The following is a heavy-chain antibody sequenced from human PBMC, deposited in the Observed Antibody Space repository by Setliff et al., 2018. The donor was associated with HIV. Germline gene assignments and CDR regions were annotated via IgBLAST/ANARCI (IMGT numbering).Heavy chain of an antibody. CDR3: ARDRREGKPDAFDI. D-gene: IGHD1-26*01. J-gene: IGHJ3*02. CDR2: IYYSGST. CDR1: GGSISSHY. V-gene: IGHV4-59*11. Sequence: SETLSLTCTVSGGSISSHYWSWIRQPPGKGLEWIGSIYYSGSTYYNPSLKSRVTISVDTSKNQFSLKLSSVTAAGTAVYYCARDRREGKPDAFDIWGQGTMVTVSS.